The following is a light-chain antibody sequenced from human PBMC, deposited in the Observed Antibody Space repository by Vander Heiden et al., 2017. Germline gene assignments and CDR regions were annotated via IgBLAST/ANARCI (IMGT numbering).Light chain of an antibody. CDR2: GSS. CDR1: QSVSSNY. Sequence: IVLTQSPGTLSLSPGERATLPCRASQSVSSNYLAWYQQKPGQAPRLLIYGSSSRASGIPDRFSGSGSGTDFTLTISRLEPEDFAVYYCQHYGSSPLFTFGPGTKVHIK. V-gene: IGKV3-20*01. J-gene: IGKJ3*01. CDR3: QHYGSSPLFT.